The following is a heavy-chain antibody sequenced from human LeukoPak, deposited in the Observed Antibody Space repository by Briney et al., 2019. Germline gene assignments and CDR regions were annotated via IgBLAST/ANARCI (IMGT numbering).Heavy chain of an antibody. V-gene: IGHV3-11*04. J-gene: IGHJ6*03. CDR1: AFTFSDYH. D-gene: IGHD6-6*01. CDR2: ISGTSLTI. Sequence: GGSLRLSCAASAFTFSDYHMSWIRQAPGRGLEWVSYISGTSLTIFYADSVKGRFTVSRDNAKNSLYLQMNCLRAEDTAVYYCARMIADRPHYYYYMDVWGTGTTVTVSS. CDR3: ARMIADRPHYYYYMDV.